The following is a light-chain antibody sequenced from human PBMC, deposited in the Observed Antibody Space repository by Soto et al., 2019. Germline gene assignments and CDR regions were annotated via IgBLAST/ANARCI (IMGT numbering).Light chain of an antibody. Sequence: EIVLTQSPGTLSLSPCERATLSFSASQSISVTYLAWYQQKPGRAPRILIYGASNRATGIPDRFSGSGSGTDFTLTISRLEPEDFAVYYCQHYGISPPWTFGQGTKVDIK. CDR2: GAS. J-gene: IGKJ1*01. V-gene: IGKV3-20*01. CDR3: QHYGISPPWT. CDR1: QSISVTY.